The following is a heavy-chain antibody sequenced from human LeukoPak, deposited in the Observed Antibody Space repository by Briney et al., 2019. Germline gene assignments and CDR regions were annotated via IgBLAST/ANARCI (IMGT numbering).Heavy chain of an antibody. J-gene: IGHJ5*02. Sequence: ASVKVSCKASGYTFTSYGISWVRQAPGQGLEWMGGIIPIFGTANYAQKFQGRVTITADESTSTAYMELSSLRSEDTAVYYCARGRARYDILTGYYKYNWFDPWGQGTLVTVSS. CDR1: GYTFTSYG. CDR2: IIPIFGTA. CDR3: ARGRARYDILTGYYKYNWFDP. V-gene: IGHV1-69*13. D-gene: IGHD3-9*01.